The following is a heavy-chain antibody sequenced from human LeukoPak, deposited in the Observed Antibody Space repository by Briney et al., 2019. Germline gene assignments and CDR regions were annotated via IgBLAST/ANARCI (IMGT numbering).Heavy chain of an antibody. J-gene: IGHJ4*02. CDR3: AKVGATLDY. D-gene: IGHD1-26*01. Sequence: GGSLRLSCKASGFTFSSYGMHWVRQAPGKGLEWVAVISYDGSNKYYADSVKGRFTISRDNSKNTLYLQMNSLRAEDTAVYYCAKVGATLDYWGQGTLVTVSS. CDR2: ISYDGSNK. CDR1: GFTFSSYG. V-gene: IGHV3-30*18.